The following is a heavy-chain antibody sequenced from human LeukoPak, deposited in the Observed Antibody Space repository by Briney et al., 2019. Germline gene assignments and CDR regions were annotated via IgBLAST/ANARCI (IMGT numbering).Heavy chain of an antibody. Sequence: PGGSLRLSCAASGFTFSSYAMSWVRQAPGKGLEWVSAISGSGGSTYYADSVKGRFTISRDNSKNTPYLQMNSLRAEDTAVYYCARAVSKGVELRGDYYYYMDVWGKGTTVTVSS. CDR1: GFTFSSYA. CDR3: ARAVSKGVELRGDYYYYMDV. D-gene: IGHD1-7*01. CDR2: ISGSGGST. J-gene: IGHJ6*03. V-gene: IGHV3-23*01.